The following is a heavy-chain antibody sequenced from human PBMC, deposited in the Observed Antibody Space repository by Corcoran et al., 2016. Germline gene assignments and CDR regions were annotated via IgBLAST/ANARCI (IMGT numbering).Heavy chain of an antibody. CDR1: GFTFSDSA. D-gene: IGHD3-16*01. J-gene: IGHJ6*02. V-gene: IGHV3-73*02. CDR3: TRGIGGYGMDV. Sequence: EVQLVESGGDLVQPGGSLRLSCAASGFTFSDSAIHWVRQASGQGLEWVGRIRSRPNSYATAYAASLGGRFTISRDDSKNTAYLQMNSLKTEDTAVYYCTRGIGGYGMDVWGQGTTVTVSS. CDR2: IRSRPNSYAT.